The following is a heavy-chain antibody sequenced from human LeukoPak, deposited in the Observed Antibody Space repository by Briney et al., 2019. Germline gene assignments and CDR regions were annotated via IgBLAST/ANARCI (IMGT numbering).Heavy chain of an antibody. CDR2: IYPGDSDT. D-gene: IGHD3-22*01. CDR1: GYSFTSYW. V-gene: IGHV5-51*01. CDR3: ARLNDYYDSSGYTDY. J-gene: IGHJ4*02. Sequence: GESLKISCKGSGYSFTSYWIGWVRKMPGKGLEWMGIIYPGDSDTRYSPSFQGQVTISADKSISTAYLQWSSLKASDTAMYYCARLNDYYDSSGYTDYWGQGTLVTVSS.